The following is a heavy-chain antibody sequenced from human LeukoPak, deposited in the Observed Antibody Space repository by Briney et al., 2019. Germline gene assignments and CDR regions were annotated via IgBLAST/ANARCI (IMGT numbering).Heavy chain of an antibody. CDR2: IRSSGEVT. J-gene: IGHJ5*02. CDR1: GLTFSGYA. CDR3: ASSIRPLDP. V-gene: IGHV3-48*04. Sequence: PGGSLRLSCAASGLTFSGYAMNWVRQAPGKGLEWLSYIRSSGEVTYYADSVKGRFTISRDNAKNTLYLQMNSLRVEDTAVYYCASSIRPLDPWGQGTLVTVSS.